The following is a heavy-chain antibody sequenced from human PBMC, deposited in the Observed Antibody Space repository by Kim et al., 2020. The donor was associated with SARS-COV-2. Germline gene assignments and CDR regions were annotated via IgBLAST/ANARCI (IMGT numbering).Heavy chain of an antibody. J-gene: IGHJ4*02. V-gene: IGHV3-21*01. CDR3: ARGGLLSYYFDY. Sequence: YYADSVKGRFTISRDNAKNSLYLQMNSLRAEDTAVYYCARGGLLSYYFDYWGQRTLVTVSS. D-gene: IGHD2-21*02.